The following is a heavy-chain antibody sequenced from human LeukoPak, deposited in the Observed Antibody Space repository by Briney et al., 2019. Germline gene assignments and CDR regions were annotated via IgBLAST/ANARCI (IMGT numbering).Heavy chain of an antibody. D-gene: IGHD1-26*01. V-gene: IGHV4-4*07. J-gene: IGHJ4*02. CDR1: GGSISSYY. Sequence: SETLSLTCTVSGGSISSYYWSRVRQPAGKGLEWIGRLYTRGRTDYNPSLKSRVTMSVDTSKNQFSLKLSSVTAGDTAVYYCASGGNSGSYFEDWGQGTLVTVSS. CDR2: LYTRGRT. CDR3: ASGGNSGSYFED.